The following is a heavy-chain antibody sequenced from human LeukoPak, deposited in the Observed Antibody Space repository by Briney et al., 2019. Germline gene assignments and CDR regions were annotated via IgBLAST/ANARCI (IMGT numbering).Heavy chain of an antibody. CDR1: GFTFSDYG. CDR3: AKDSSVYYYDSRNCDY. V-gene: IGHV3-30*02. D-gene: IGHD3-22*01. J-gene: IGHJ4*02. CDR2: IRYDGSNK. Sequence: GGSLRLSCVASGFTFSDYGMHWVRQAPGKGLEWVAFIRYDGSNKYYADSVKGRFTISRDNSKNTLYLQMNSLRAEDTAVYYCAKDSSVYYYDSRNCDYWGQGTLVTVSS.